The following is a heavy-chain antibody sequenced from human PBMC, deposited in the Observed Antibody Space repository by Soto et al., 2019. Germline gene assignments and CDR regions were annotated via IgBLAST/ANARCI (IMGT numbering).Heavy chain of an antibody. Sequence: PGGSLILSCAASGFIFSTYIMNLVRQGPGKGLEWVSYISSSSSTIFYTDSVKGRFTVSRDNAKNSLYLQMNSLRAEDTAVYYCERPTYYYDSSGPTGYWGQGTLVTVSS. CDR3: ERPTYYYDSSGPTGY. CDR2: ISSSSSTI. CDR1: GFIFSTYI. V-gene: IGHV3-48*01. D-gene: IGHD3-22*01. J-gene: IGHJ4*02.